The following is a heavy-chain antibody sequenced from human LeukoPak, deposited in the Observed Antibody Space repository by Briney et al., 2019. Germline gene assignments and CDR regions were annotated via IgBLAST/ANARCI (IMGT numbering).Heavy chain of an antibody. Sequence: GGSLRLSCAASGFTFSSDAMLGVRQAPGKGLEWVAIISYDGSNKYYADSVKGRFTISRDSSKNTLYLQMNSLTAEDTAVYYCAIAEYYDSTGYYFHLWGQGTQVTVSS. CDR3: AIAEYYDSTGYYFHL. V-gene: IGHV3-30*04. J-gene: IGHJ1*01. CDR2: ISYDGSNK. CDR1: GFTFSSDA. D-gene: IGHD3-22*01.